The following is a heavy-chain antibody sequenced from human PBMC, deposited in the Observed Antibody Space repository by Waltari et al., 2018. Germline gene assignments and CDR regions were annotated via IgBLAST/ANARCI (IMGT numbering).Heavy chain of an antibody. J-gene: IGHJ4*02. CDR2: ISYDGSNK. Sequence: QVQLVESGGGVVQPGRSLRLSCAASGFTFSSYAIRWVRQAPGKGLEWVAVISYDGSNKYYADSVKGRFTISRDNSKNTLYLQMNSLRAEDTAVYYCAREYSAFDYWGQGTLVTVSS. V-gene: IGHV3-30-3*01. CDR3: AREYSAFDY. CDR1: GFTFSSYA. D-gene: IGHD6-13*01.